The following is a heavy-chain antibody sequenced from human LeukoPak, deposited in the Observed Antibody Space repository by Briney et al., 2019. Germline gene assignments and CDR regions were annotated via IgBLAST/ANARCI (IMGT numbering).Heavy chain of an antibody. Sequence: SVKVSCKASRGTFSSYAISWVRQAPAQGLEWMGRIIPILGIANYAQKFQGRVTITADKSTSTAYMELSSLRSEDTAVYYCARDGDIVVVVAATLYLSVWGQGTLVTVSS. CDR3: ARDGDIVVVVAATLYLSV. D-gene: IGHD2-15*01. CDR1: RGTFSSYA. J-gene: IGHJ4*02. CDR2: IIPILGIA. V-gene: IGHV1-69*04.